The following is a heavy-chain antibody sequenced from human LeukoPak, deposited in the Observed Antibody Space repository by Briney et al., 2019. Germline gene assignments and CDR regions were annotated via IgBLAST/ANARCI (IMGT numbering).Heavy chain of an antibody. CDR2: IYSSDNT. D-gene: IGHD5-18*01. CDR3: ARRVEYNYGFRFDP. CDR1: GDSVSGYL. V-gene: IGHV4-4*07. Sequence: SETLSLTCTVSGDSVSGYLWNWIRQPAGKGLEWIGHIYSSDNTSYNPSLKSRVTMSVDTSKNQFSLKLTSVTAADTAVYYCARRVEYNYGFRFDPWGQGTLVTVSS. J-gene: IGHJ5*02.